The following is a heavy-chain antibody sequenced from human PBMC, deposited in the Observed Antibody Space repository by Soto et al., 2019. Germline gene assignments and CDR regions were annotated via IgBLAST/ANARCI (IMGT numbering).Heavy chain of an antibody. V-gene: IGHV3-30*03. Sequence: GGSLRLSCAASGFTFSSYGMHWVRQAPGKGLEWVAVISYDGSNKYYADSVKGRFTISRDNSKNTLYLQMNSLRAEDTAVYYCGSGYYLTGVDYWGQGTLVSVSS. CDR3: GSGYYLTGVDY. CDR2: ISYDGSNK. CDR1: GFTFSSYG. J-gene: IGHJ4*02. D-gene: IGHD3-22*01.